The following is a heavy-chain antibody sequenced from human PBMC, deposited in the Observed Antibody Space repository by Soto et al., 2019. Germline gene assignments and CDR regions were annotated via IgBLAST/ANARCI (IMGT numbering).Heavy chain of an antibody. D-gene: IGHD3-16*01. CDR1: GFTFSSYA. CDR3: ADEGVGERGGSFDY. Sequence: EVQLLESGGGLVQPGGSLRLSCAASGFTFSSYAMSWVRQAPGKGLEWVSAISGRGGNTYYADSVKGRFTISRDNSTHTLYLQRNSLRAAETVVYYSADEGVGERGGSFDYWGQGTLVTVSS. V-gene: IGHV3-23*01. J-gene: IGHJ4*02. CDR2: ISGRGGNT.